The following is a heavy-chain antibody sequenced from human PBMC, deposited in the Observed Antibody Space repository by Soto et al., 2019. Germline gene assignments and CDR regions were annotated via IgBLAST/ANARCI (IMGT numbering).Heavy chain of an antibody. CDR1: GGTFSSYA. Sequence: SVKVSCKASGGTFSSYAISWVRQAPGQGLEWMGGIIPIFGTANYAQKFQGRVTITADESTSTAYMELSSLRSEDTAVYYCARTLYYYDSSGYWGMDIWGQGTMVTVSS. V-gene: IGHV1-69*13. J-gene: IGHJ3*02. CDR2: IIPIFGTA. CDR3: ARTLYYYDSSGYWGMDI. D-gene: IGHD3-22*01.